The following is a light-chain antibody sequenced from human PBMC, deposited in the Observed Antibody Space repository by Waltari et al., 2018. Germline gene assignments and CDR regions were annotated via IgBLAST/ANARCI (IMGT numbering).Light chain of an antibody. V-gene: IGLV10-54*04. J-gene: IGLJ1*01. CDR1: INNVDHQG. CDR2: RNT. CDR3: SAWDSNLSAYV. Sequence: QAGLTQPPSVSKGLRQTATLTCTGNINNVDHQGAAWLQQHQGRPPKGLAYRNTNRPAGISERFSAAKSGNTASLTITGLQPEDEADYYGSAWDSNLSAYVVGTGTKVTVL.